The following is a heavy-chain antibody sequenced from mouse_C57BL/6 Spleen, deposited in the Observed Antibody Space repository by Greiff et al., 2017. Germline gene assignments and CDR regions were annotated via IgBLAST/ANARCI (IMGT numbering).Heavy chain of an antibody. Sequence: QVQLQQPGAELVKPGASVKMSCKASGYTFTSYWITWVKQRPGQGLEWIGDIYPGSGSTNYNEKFKSKATLTVDTSSSTAYMQLSSLTSEDSAVYYWAREGYGSSSWYFDVWGTGTTVTVSS. J-gene: IGHJ1*03. CDR3: AREGYGSSSWYFDV. V-gene: IGHV1-55*01. D-gene: IGHD1-1*01. CDR1: GYTFTSYW. CDR2: IYPGSGST.